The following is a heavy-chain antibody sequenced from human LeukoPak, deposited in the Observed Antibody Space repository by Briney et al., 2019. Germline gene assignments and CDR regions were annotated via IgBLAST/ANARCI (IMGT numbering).Heavy chain of an antibody. CDR1: GFTFSSYE. D-gene: IGHD6-13*01. Sequence: QPGGSLRLSCAASGFTFSSYEMNWVRQAPGKGLEWVSYISSSGSTIYYADSVKGRFTISRDNAKNSLYLQMNSLRAEDTAVYYCARGGVAAAGRYYYYYMDVWGKGTTVTVSS. V-gene: IGHV3-48*03. J-gene: IGHJ6*03. CDR2: ISSSGSTI. CDR3: ARGGVAAAGRYYYYYMDV.